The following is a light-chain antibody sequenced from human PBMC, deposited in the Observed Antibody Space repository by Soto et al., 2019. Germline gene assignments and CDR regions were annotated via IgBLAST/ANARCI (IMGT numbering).Light chain of an antibody. V-gene: IGLV1-40*01. J-gene: IGLJ1*01. Sequence: QSVLTQSPSVSGAPGQRVSISCTGTSSNIGAGFDVHWYQQLPATAPKLLSYGNNNRPSGVPDRFSASKSGTSASLAITGLHAVDEADYYCQSYDTNLSGVSVFGTGIKLTVL. CDR1: SSNIGAGFD. CDR2: GNN. CDR3: QSYDTNLSGVSV.